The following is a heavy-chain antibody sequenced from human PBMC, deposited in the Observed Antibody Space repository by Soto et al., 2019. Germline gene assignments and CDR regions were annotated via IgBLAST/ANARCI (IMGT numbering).Heavy chain of an antibody. CDR1: GFTFSDYA. V-gene: IGHV3-30*18. Sequence: VQLVESGGGVVQPGRSLRLSCAVSGFTFSDYAMHWVRQAPGKGLEWVAVVSHDGRNTHYADSVKGRFTISRDSSKNTVSREMTSLRADDTAVYYCAKGGRQWLVTSDFNYWGHGALVNVSS. CDR2: VSHDGRNT. D-gene: IGHD6-19*01. CDR3: AKGGRQWLVTSDFNY. J-gene: IGHJ4*01.